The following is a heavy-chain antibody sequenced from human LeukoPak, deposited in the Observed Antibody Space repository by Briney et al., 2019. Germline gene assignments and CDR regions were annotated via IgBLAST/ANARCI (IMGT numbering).Heavy chain of an antibody. D-gene: IGHD6-19*01. CDR1: GGSISSYY. CDR3: AGDSSGWPPVNWFDP. Sequence: SETLSLTCTVSGGSISSYYWSWIRQPPGKGLEWIGYIYCSGSTNYNPSLKSRVTISVDTSKNQFSLKLSSVTAADTAVYYCAGDSSGWPPVNWFDPWGQGTLVTVSS. CDR2: IYCSGST. V-gene: IGHV4-59*01. J-gene: IGHJ5*02.